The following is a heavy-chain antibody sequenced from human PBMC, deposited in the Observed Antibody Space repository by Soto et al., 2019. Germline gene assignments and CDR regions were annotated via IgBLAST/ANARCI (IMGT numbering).Heavy chain of an antibody. V-gene: IGHV4-30-4*01. D-gene: IGHD5-18*01. J-gene: IGHJ4*02. Sequence: SETMSLTCTVCGGSITSGDYYRSWIRQPPGKNLEWIGYIYYSGSTYYNPSLKSRVTISVDTSKNQFSLKLSSVTAADAAVFYCARDGGFSDAPIDSWGQGTLVTVSS. CDR1: GGSITSGDYY. CDR2: IYYSGST. CDR3: ARDGGFSDAPIDS.